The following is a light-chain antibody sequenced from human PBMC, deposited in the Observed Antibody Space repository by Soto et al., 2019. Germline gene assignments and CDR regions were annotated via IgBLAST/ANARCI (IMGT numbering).Light chain of an antibody. CDR1: QGISRY. Sequence: IQLTQSPSALSASVGDSVTITCRASQGISRYLSWYQQKPGKAPKLLIYAASTLQSGVPSRFSGSGSGTEFTLTISSLQPDDFATYYCQHYNSYSEAFGQGTKVDIK. CDR2: AAS. CDR3: QHYNSYSEA. J-gene: IGKJ1*01. V-gene: IGKV1-9*01.